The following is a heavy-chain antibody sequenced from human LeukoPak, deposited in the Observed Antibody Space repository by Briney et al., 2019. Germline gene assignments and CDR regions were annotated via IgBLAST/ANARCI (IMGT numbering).Heavy chain of an antibody. CDR2: ISTRGGST. CDR3: AKATLVGATISYFFDY. CDR1: GFTFSRYA. Sequence: GGSLRLSCAAPGFTFSRYAMNWVRQAPGKALEWVSGISTRGGSTYYADSVKGRFTNSRDNSKNTLYLQINSLRVDDTDVYYCAKATLVGATISYFFDYWGQGTLVTVSS. D-gene: IGHD1-26*01. V-gene: IGHV3-23*01. J-gene: IGHJ4*02.